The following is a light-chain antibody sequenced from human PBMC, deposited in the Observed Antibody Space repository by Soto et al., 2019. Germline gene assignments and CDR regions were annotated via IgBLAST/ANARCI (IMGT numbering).Light chain of an antibody. V-gene: IGKV3-20*01. J-gene: IGKJ5*01. Sequence: ERVITQSPATLSVSPGEGATVSCRTSHSVNSHVAWYQQKPGQAPRLLLYGASYRAAGIPDRFSGSGSGTDFTLTISRLEPEDFAVYYCHQYGRSLITFGQGTRLEIK. CDR2: GAS. CDR1: HSVNSH. CDR3: HQYGRSLIT.